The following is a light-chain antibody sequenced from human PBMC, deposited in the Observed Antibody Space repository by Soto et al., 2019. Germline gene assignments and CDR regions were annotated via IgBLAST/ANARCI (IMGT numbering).Light chain of an antibody. CDR3: CSSGGSPTYV. J-gene: IGLJ1*01. V-gene: IGLV2-23*02. Sequence: LTQPPSVSVAPGQTARITCGGNNIGSKSVHWYQQHPGKAPKLMIFEVNKRPSGVSNRFSGSKSGNTASLTISGLKVEDEADYYCCSSGGSPTYVFGTGTKLTVL. CDR1: NIGSKS. CDR2: EVN.